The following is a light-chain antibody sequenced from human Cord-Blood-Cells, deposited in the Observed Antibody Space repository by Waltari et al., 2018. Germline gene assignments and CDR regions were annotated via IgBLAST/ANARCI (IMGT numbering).Light chain of an antibody. CDR2: GAS. V-gene: IGKV3-15*01. CDR1: QSVSSN. Sequence: EIVMTQSPATLSVSPGERATLSCRASQSVSSNLAWYQQKPGQAPRLRICGASTSATGIPARFSGSGSGTEFTLTISSLQSEDFAVYYCQQYNNWPQGPRTFGQGTKLEIK. CDR3: QQYNNWPQGPRT. J-gene: IGKJ2*01.